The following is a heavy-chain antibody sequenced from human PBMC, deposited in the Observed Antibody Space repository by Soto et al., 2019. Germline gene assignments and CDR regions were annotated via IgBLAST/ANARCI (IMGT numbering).Heavy chain of an antibody. Sequence: GGSLRLSCAASGFIFSNFGMHWVRQGPGKGLEWVAVISYDGSNEYYVDSVKGRFTISRDNSKKSLYLQMNSLRAEDTAVYYCAKGLPTLGYCSPNSCYGLNWFDRWGQGTLVTVSS. CDR1: GFIFSNFG. J-gene: IGHJ5*02. CDR2: ISYDGSNE. D-gene: IGHD2-2*01. CDR3: AKGLPTLGYCSPNSCYGLNWFDR. V-gene: IGHV3-30*18.